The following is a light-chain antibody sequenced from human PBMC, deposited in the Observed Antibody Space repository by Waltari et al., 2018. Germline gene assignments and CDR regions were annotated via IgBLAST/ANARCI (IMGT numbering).Light chain of an antibody. V-gene: IGLV3-25*03. CDR1: ALPKKY. CDR3: LSPETRGSWV. J-gene: IGLJ2*01. CDR2: KDR. Sequence: SYELTQSPSVSLSPGQTARITCSGDALPKKYAYWYQKKPGQAPVLIFFKDRGRPSGIPERFSGSTSGTTVTLTITGVQAEDEADYYCLSPETRGSWVFGGGTKLTVL.